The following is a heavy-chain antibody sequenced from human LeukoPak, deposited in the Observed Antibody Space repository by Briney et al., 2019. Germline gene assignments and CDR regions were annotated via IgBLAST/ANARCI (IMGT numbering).Heavy chain of an antibody. D-gene: IGHD6-19*01. CDR1: GFTFSRYS. Sequence: GGSLRLSCAGSGFTFSRYSMNWFRQAPGKGLERVSSISSSSSYIFYADSVKGRFTISRDNANNSLYLQMSSLRAEDTAVYYCARGAQWLVPEGYYFYMDVWGKGTTVTVSS. J-gene: IGHJ6*03. CDR2: ISSSSSYI. V-gene: IGHV3-21*01. CDR3: ARGAQWLVPEGYYFYMDV.